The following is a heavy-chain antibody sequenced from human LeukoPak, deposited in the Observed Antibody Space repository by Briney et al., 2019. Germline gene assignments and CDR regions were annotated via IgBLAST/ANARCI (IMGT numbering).Heavy chain of an antibody. CDR2: ISANSGNT. Sequence: ASVKVSCKPSGYSFTRNGISWVRQAPGQGLEWMAWISANSGNTNYAQNFQDRVTLTTDTSTSTAYMELRSLRSDDAAVYYCARDVNYAFDYWGQGTLVAVSS. D-gene: IGHD3-16*01. CDR1: GYSFTRNG. V-gene: IGHV1-18*01. J-gene: IGHJ4*02. CDR3: ARDVNYAFDY.